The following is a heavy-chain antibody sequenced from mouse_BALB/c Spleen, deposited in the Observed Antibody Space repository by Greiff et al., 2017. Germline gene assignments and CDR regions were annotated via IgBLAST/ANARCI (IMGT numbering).Heavy chain of an antibody. CDR1: GYTFTSYW. CDR2: IYPSDSYT. Sequence: QVQLQQPGAELVRPGASVKLSCKASGYTFTSYWINWVKQRPGQGLEWIGNIYPSDSYTNYNQKFKDKATLTVDKSSSTAYMQLSSPTSEDSAVYYCTRGKGGYWYFDVWGAGTTVTVSS. D-gene: IGHD3-3*01. J-gene: IGHJ1*01. V-gene: IGHV1-69*02. CDR3: TRGKGGYWYFDV.